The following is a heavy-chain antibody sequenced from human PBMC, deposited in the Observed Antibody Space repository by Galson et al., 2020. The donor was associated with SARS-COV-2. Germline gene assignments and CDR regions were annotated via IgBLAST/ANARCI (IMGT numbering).Heavy chain of an antibody. V-gene: IGHV1-69*06. CDR1: GGTFSSYA. D-gene: IGHD3-22*01. Sequence: ASVKVSCKASGGTFSSYAITWVRQAPGQGLEWMGRIIPIFGTANYAQKFQGRVTITADKSTSTAYMELSSLRSEDTAVYYCASGVTMIVVVTRTKGDAFDIWGQGTMVTVSS. CDR2: IIPIFGTA. CDR3: ASGVTMIVVVTRTKGDAFDI. J-gene: IGHJ3*02.